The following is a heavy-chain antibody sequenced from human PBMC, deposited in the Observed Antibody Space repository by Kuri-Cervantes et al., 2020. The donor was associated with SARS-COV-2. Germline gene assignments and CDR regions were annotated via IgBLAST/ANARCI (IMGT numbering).Heavy chain of an antibody. V-gene: IGHV4-38-2*02. CDR1: GYSISSGYY. J-gene: IGHJ4*02. CDR3: ARGRIRPFDH. CDR2: IYHSGST. Sequence: AETLSLPCTVSGYSISSGYYWGWIRQPPGKGLEWIGSIYHSGSTYYNQSLKSQVPISVDTSKNQFSLKLSSVTAADTAVYYCARGRIRPFDHWGQGTLVTVSS.